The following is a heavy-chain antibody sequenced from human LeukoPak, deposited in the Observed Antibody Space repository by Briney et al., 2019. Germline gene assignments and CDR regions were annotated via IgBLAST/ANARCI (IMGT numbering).Heavy chain of an antibody. D-gene: IGHD3-10*01. V-gene: IGHV3-48*03. J-gene: IGHJ3*02. CDR1: GFTFSSYE. Sequence: PGGSLRLSCAASGFTFSSYEMNWVRQAPGKGLEWVSYISSIGSTIYYADSVKGRFTISRDNAKNSLYLQMNSLRAEDTAVYYCARVGLGASLDAFDIWGQGTMVTVSS. CDR3: ARVGLGASLDAFDI. CDR2: ISSIGSTI.